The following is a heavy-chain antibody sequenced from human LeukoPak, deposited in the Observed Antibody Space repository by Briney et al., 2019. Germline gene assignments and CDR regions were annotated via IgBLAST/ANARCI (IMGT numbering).Heavy chain of an antibody. D-gene: IGHD3/OR15-3a*01. Sequence: PGGSLRLSCAASGFTFSSYSMNWVRQAPGKGLEWVGRIRNKANSHTTEYAASVKGRFTISRDDSKNSLYLQMNSLKTDDTAVYYCARGLGGTGARYFDYWGQGTLVTVSS. CDR3: ARGLGGTGARYFDY. CDR2: IRNKANSHTT. J-gene: IGHJ4*02. CDR1: GFTFSSYS. V-gene: IGHV3-72*01.